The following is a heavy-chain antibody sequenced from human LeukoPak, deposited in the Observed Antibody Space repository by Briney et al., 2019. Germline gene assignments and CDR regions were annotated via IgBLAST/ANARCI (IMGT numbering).Heavy chain of an antibody. CDR3: TADPYGGNPVDY. CDR2: IKSNTDGGTT. D-gene: IGHD4-23*01. V-gene: IGHV3-15*01. J-gene: IGHJ4*02. Sequence: GGSLRLSCTTSGFTFINAWMSWVRQAPGKGPEWVGRIKSNTDGGTTDYAAPVKGRFTISRDDSKNRLHLQMDGLRTEDTAVYYCTADPYGGNPVDYWGQGTLVIVS. CDR1: GFTFINAW.